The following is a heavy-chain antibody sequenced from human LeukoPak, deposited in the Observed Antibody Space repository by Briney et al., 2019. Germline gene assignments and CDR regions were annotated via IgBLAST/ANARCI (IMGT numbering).Heavy chain of an antibody. CDR2: ISGSGGST. J-gene: IGHJ6*02. CDR3: AREQNPLPTPTLRSLYGMDV. CDR1: GFTFSSYA. D-gene: IGHD3-3*01. Sequence: QAGGSLRLSCAASGFTFSSYAMSWVLQAPGKGLEWVSAISGSGGSTYYADSVKGRFTISRDNSKNTLYLQMNSLRAEDTAVYYCAREQNPLPTPTLRSLYGMDVWGQGTTVTVSS. V-gene: IGHV3-23*01.